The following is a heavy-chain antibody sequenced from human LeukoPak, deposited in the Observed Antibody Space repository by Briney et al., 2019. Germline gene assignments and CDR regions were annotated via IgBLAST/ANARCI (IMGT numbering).Heavy chain of an antibody. D-gene: IGHD1-26*01. J-gene: IGHJ4*02. CDR2: ISGSSYYI. CDR3: VRDRGTYRPIDY. CDR1: GFTFGSYS. V-gene: IGHV3-21*04. Sequence: PGGSLRLSCAASGFTFGSYSMNWVRQAPGKGLEWVSSISGSSYYIYYADSVKGRFTISRDNAQNSLYLQMNSLRAEDTAIYYCVRDRGTYRPIDYWGQGTLVTVSS.